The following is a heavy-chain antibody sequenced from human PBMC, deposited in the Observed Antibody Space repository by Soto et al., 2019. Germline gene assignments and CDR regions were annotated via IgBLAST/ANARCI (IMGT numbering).Heavy chain of an antibody. Sequence: GESLKISCKGSGYSFTSYWISWVRQMPGKGLEWMGRIDPSDSYTNYSPSFQGHVTISADKSISTAYLQWSSLKASDTALYYCERQAPGGIDAFDIWGQGTMVTVSS. CDR2: IDPSDSYT. D-gene: IGHD1-26*01. CDR3: ERQAPGGIDAFDI. CDR1: GYSFTSYW. V-gene: IGHV5-10-1*01. J-gene: IGHJ3*02.